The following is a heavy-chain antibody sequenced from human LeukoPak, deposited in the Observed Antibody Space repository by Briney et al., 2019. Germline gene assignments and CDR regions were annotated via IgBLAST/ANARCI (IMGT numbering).Heavy chain of an antibody. CDR1: GYTFTGYY. D-gene: IGHD6-19*01. CDR3: ARGARIAVAGFDY. Sequence: ASVKVSCKASGYTFTGYYMHWVRQAPGQGGEWRGWINTNSGGTNYAQKFKGRFTITRHTSITTPYMELSRLRSDDTAVYYCARGARIAVAGFDYWGQGTLVTVSS. V-gene: IGHV1-2*02. CDR2: INTNSGGT. J-gene: IGHJ4*02.